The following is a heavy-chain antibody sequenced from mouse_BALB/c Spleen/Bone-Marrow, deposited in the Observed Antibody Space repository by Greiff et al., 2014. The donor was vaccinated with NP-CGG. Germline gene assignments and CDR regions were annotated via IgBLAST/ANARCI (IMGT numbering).Heavy chain of an antibody. CDR3: ARGGNYFYY. Sequence: LVESGAELVKPGASVKLSCTASGFNIKDTYMHWVKQRPEQGLEWIGRIDPANGNTKYDPKFQGKATITADTSSNTAYLQLNSLTSEDTAVYYCARGGNYFYYWGQGTTLTVSS. J-gene: IGHJ2*01. CDR1: GFNIKDTY. V-gene: IGHV14-3*02. CDR2: IDPANGNT.